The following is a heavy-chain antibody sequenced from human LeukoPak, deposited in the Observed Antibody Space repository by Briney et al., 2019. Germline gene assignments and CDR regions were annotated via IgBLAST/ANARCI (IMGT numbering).Heavy chain of an antibody. V-gene: IGHV3-23*01. CDR1: GFTFSSYS. Sequence: PGGSLRLSCAASGFTFSSYSMNWVRQAPGKGLEWVSSISGSGRGGGTNYADSVRGRFTISRDNSKDTLYLQMNSLRAEDTAVYYCAKSSPTNGWYWGQGTLVTVSS. D-gene: IGHD2-15*01. CDR2: ISGSGRGGGT. J-gene: IGHJ4*02. CDR3: AKSSPTNGWY.